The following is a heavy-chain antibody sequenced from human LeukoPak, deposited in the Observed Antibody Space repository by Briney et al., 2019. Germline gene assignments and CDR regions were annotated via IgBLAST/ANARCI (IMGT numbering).Heavy chain of an antibody. CDR3: ARDYYYDIDY. CDR2: INSDGSST. CDR1: GFTFSSYW. D-gene: IGHD3-22*01. J-gene: IGHJ4*02. V-gene: IGHV3-74*01. Sequence: GGSLRLSCAASGFTFSSYWMHWVRQAPGKGLVWDSRINSDGSSTSYADSVKGRFTISRDNAKNTLYLQMNSLRAEDTAVYYCARDYYYDIDYWGQGTLVTVSS.